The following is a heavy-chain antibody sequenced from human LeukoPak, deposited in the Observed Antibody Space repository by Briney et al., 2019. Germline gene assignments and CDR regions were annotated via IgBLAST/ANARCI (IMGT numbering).Heavy chain of an antibody. CDR1: GYTFTGYY. CDR3: ARVRYFDSTVDY. J-gene: IGHJ4*02. Sequence: ASVKVSCKASGYTFTGYYIHWVRQAPGQGLEWMGWINLNTGGTNYAQKFQGRVTMTRDTSISTAYMELSRLRSDDTAIYYCARVRYFDSTVDYWGQGTLVTVSS. V-gene: IGHV1-2*02. D-gene: IGHD3-9*01. CDR2: INLNTGGT.